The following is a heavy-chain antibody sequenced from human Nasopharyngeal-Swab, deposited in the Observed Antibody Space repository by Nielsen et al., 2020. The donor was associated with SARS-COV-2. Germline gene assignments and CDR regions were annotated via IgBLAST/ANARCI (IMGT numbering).Heavy chain of an antibody. D-gene: IGHD5-18*01. CDR2: ISSSGSTI. Sequence: GGSLRLSCAASGFTFSDYYMSWIRQAPGQGLEWVSYISSSGSTIYYADSVKGRFTISRDNAKNSLYLQMNSLRAEDTAVYYCARSHKGYSYGYTNYYGMDVWGQGTTVTVSS. V-gene: IGHV3-11*01. CDR1: GFTFSDYY. J-gene: IGHJ6*02. CDR3: ARSHKGYSYGYTNYYGMDV.